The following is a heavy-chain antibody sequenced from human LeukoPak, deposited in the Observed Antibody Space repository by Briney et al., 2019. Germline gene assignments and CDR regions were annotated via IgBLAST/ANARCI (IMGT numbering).Heavy chain of an antibody. D-gene: IGHD6-19*01. CDR3: AKDGGWTY. CDR2: ISSGGSAI. V-gene: IGHV3-48*03. CDR1: GFTFSSYE. Sequence: GGSLRLPCAASGFTFSSYEMNWVRQAPGKGLEWVSYISSGGSAIYYADSVKGRFTISRDNAKNSLYLQMNSLRAEDTAVYYCAKDGGWTYWGQGTLVTVSS. J-gene: IGHJ4*02.